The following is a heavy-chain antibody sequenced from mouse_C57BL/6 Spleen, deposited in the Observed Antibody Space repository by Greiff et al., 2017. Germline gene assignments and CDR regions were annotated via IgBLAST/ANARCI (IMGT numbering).Heavy chain of an antibody. CDR1: GYTFTSYW. D-gene: IGHD3-2*02. V-gene: IGHV1-55*01. CDR3: AREECSSGYVAY. CDR2: IYPGSGST. J-gene: IGHJ3*01. Sequence: VQLQQPGAELVKPGASVKMSCKASGYTFTSYWITWVKQRPGQGLEWIGDIYPGSGSTNYNEKFKSKATLTVDTSSSTAYMQLSSLTSEDSAVYYCAREECSSGYVAYWGQGTLVTVSA.